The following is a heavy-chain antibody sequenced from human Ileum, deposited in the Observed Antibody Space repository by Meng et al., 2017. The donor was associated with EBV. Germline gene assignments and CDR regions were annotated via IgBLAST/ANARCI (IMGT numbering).Heavy chain of an antibody. J-gene: IGHJ4*02. CDR2: IYYSGST. Sequence: PQLHEPGPVLLTPSETLSLTCAVAGDSISSSNHWWGWIRQPPGKGLEWVGTIYYSGSTFYNPSLKSRVTISLDTSKNQFSLKVSSVTAADTAVYYCARRYYGVPFDNWGQGTLVTVSS. CDR1: GDSISSSNHW. D-gene: IGHD3-3*01. CDR3: ARRYYGVPFDN. V-gene: IGHV4-39*01.